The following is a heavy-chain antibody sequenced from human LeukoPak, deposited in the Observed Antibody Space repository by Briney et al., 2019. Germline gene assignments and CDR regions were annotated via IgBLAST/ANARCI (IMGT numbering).Heavy chain of an antibody. V-gene: IGHV1-18*01. Sequence: EASVEVSCKASGYRLRNHGISWVRQAPGQGLEWMGWIGADSGDTHCDTHSAEKLQFRVTMTTDTSTDTAYMDLRSLTSDDTSGYFLARGPSSYKLYFDLWGRGTLVTVSS. CDR3: ARGPSSYKLYFDL. D-gene: IGHD5-24*01. CDR2: IGADSGDTHCDT. J-gene: IGHJ2*01. CDR1: GYRLRNHG.